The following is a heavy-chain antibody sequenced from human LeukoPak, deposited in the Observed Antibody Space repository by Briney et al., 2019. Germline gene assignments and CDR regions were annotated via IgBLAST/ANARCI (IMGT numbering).Heavy chain of an antibody. V-gene: IGHV5-51*01. CDR2: IYPGDSDT. J-gene: IGHJ5*02. CDR3: ARLRRGRKDTAMGINWFDP. CDR1: GYIFTSYW. D-gene: IGHD5-18*01. Sequence: GESLQISCKGSGYIFTSYWIGWVRQMPGKGPEWMGIIYPGDSDTRYSPSFQGQVTISADKSISTAYLQWSSLKASDTAMYDCARLRRGRKDTAMGINWFDPWGQGTLVTVSS.